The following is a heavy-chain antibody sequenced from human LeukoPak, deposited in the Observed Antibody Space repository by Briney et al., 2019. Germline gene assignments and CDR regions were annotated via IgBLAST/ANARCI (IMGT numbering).Heavy chain of an antibody. CDR1: GFNFNNYD. J-gene: IGHJ4*02. Sequence: PGGSLRLSCVASGFNFNNYDLHWVRQAPGKGLEWVAFIKFHGHETFYADSVEGRFTFSRDNSRNTLYLQMNSLRSEDTAVYYCARDDTYYDILTGYHSPLGYWGQGTLVTVSS. D-gene: IGHD3-9*01. CDR3: ARDDTYYDILTGYHSPLGY. V-gene: IGHV3-30*02. CDR2: IKFHGHET.